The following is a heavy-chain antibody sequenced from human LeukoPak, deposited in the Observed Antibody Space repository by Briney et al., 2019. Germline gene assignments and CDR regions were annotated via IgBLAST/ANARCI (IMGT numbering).Heavy chain of an antibody. Sequence: ASVKVSCKASGGTFSSYAISWVRQAPGQGLEWMGGIIPIFGTANYAQKFQGRVTITADKSTSTAYMELSSLRSDDTAVYYCARGTGSSGYYRFDPWGQGTLVTVSS. D-gene: IGHD3-22*01. CDR2: IIPIFGTA. J-gene: IGHJ5*02. CDR1: GGTFSSYA. V-gene: IGHV1-69*06. CDR3: ARGTGSSGYYRFDP.